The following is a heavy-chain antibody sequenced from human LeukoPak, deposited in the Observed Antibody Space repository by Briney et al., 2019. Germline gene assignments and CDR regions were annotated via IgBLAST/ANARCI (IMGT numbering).Heavy chain of an antibody. CDR3: ARDRQGQWLNYYYYYGMDV. CDR1: GYTFTGYY. CDR2: INPSGGST. D-gene: IGHD6-19*01. J-gene: IGHJ6*02. Sequence: ASVKVSCKASGYTFTGYYMHWVRQAPGQGLEWMGIINPSGGSTSYAQKFQGRVTMTRDTSTSTVYMELSSLRSEDTAVYYCARDRQGQWLNYYYYYGMDVWGQGTTVTVSS. V-gene: IGHV1-46*01.